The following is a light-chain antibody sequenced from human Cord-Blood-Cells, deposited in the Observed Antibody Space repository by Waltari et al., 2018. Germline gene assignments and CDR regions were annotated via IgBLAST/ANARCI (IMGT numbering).Light chain of an antibody. CDR3: QQYGSSPWT. CDR1: QSVSSSY. V-gene: IGKV3-20*01. J-gene: IGKJ1*01. CDR2: GAS. Sequence: EIVLTQSPGTLSLSPGERATLSCRASQSVSSSYLAWYQQKPGQAPRLLIYGASSRATGIPASFSGSGSGTDFTLTISRLEPEDFAVYYCQQYGSSPWTFGQGTKVEIK.